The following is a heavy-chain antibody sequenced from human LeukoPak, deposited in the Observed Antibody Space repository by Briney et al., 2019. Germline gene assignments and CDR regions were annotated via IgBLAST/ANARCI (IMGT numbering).Heavy chain of an antibody. V-gene: IGHV3-43*02. CDR1: GFTFDDYA. CDR3: AKDLCGGDCYIHDY. CDR2: ISGDGGST. Sequence: PGGSLRLSCAASGFTFDDYAMHWVRQAPGKGPEWVSLISGDGGSTYYADSVKGRFTISRDNSKNSLYLQMNSLRTEDTALYYCAKDLCGGDCYIHDYWGQGTLVTVSS. J-gene: IGHJ4*02. D-gene: IGHD2-21*02.